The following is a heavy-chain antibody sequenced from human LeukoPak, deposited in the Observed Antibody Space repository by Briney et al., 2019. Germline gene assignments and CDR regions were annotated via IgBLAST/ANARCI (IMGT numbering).Heavy chain of an antibody. CDR2: IHHSDGT. J-gene: IGHJ4*02. D-gene: IGHD4-17*01. CDR1: GASISSQNYY. V-gene: IGHV4-39*07. Sequence: SETLSLTCTVSGASISSQNYYWGWVRQPPGKGLEWIGSIHHSDGTYHNPSLKSRVTISVDTSKNQFSLKLSSVTAADTAVYYCARDHDDYGDQTFDYWGQGTLVTVSS. CDR3: ARDHDDYGDQTFDY.